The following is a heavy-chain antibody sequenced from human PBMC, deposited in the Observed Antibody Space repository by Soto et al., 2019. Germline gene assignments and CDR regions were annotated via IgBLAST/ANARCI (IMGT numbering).Heavy chain of an antibody. CDR3: ARDLYGDYSPVFDY. CDR2: INAGNGNT. V-gene: IGHV1-3*01. D-gene: IGHD4-17*01. J-gene: IGHJ4*02. Sequence: QVQLVQSGAEVKKPGASVKVSCQASGYTFTSYAMHWVRQAPGQRLEWMGWINAGNGNTKYSQKFQGRVTITRDTSASTAYMELSSLRSEDTAVYYCARDLYGDYSPVFDYWGQGTLVTVSS. CDR1: GYTFTSYA.